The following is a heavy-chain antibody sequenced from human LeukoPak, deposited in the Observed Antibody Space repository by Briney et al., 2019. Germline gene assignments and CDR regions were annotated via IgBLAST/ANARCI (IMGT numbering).Heavy chain of an antibody. Sequence: TLSLTCTVSGGSISSGGYYWSWIRQHPGKGLEWIGYICYSGSTYYNPSLKSRVTISVDTSKNQFSLKLSSVTAADTAVYYCARSLRRSGPEYFQHWGQGTLVTVSS. CDR3: ARSLRRSGPEYFQH. V-gene: IGHV4-31*03. J-gene: IGHJ1*01. D-gene: IGHD3-3*01. CDR1: GGSISSGGYY. CDR2: ICYSGST.